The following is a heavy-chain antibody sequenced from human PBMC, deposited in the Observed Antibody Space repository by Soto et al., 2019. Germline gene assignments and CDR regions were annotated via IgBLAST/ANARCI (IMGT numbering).Heavy chain of an antibody. Sequence: EVQLVESGGGLIQPGGSLKLSCAASGFTVGNNYMSWVRQAPGKGLEWVSLIYSTGTTKYADSVKVRCTVSKDNANNTLYRQMNRLTAEDTAVYYCAKHGRGAGSHYNSFGYWGQGTLVTVSS. D-gene: IGHD3-10*01. CDR2: IYSTGTT. V-gene: IGHV3-53*01. J-gene: IGHJ4*02. CDR1: GFTVGNNY. CDR3: AKHGRGAGSHYNSFGY.